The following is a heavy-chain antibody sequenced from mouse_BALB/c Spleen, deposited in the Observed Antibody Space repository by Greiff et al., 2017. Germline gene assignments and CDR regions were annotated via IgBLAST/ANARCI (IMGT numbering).Heavy chain of an antibody. Sequence: QVQLQQSGPGLVAPSQSLSITCTVSGFSLTDYGVSWIRQPPGKGLEWLGVIWGGGSTYYNSALKSRLSISKDNSKSQVFLKMNSLQTDDTAMYYCAKVETTGRDAMDYWGQGTSVTVSS. V-gene: IGHV2-6-5*01. J-gene: IGHJ4*01. CDR1: GFSLTDYG. D-gene: IGHD2-12*01. CDR3: AKVETTGRDAMDY. CDR2: IWGGGST.